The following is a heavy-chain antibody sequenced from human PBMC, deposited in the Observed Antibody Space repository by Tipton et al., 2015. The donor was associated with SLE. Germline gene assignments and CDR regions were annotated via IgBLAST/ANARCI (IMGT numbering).Heavy chain of an antibody. D-gene: IGHD3-10*01. Sequence: GLVKPSETLSLTCHVAGGRIRNSPYYWAWIRQPRGKRLEWIGYIYYNGSTSYNPSLKSRVTMSVETSKNQFTLRLTSVTAADTAVYYCARFHVKSYYEFDCWGQGTLVTVSS. J-gene: IGHJ4*02. CDR2: IYYNGST. V-gene: IGHV4-61*05. CDR1: GGRIRNSPYY. CDR3: ARFHVKSYYEFDC.